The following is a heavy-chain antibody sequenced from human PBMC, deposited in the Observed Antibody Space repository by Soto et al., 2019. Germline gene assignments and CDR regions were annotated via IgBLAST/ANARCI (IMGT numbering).Heavy chain of an antibody. CDR3: ARDMPSGYYDSSDYYYYYGMDV. CDR1: GYTFTGYY. J-gene: IGHJ6*02. Sequence: GVSGKVSCKASGYTFTGYYMHWVRQAPGQGLEWMGWINPNSGGTNYAQKFQGWVTMTRDTSISTAYMELRRLRSDDTAVYYCARDMPSGYYDSSDYYYYYGMDVWGQGTTVTVSS. V-gene: IGHV1-2*04. D-gene: IGHD3-22*01. CDR2: INPNSGGT.